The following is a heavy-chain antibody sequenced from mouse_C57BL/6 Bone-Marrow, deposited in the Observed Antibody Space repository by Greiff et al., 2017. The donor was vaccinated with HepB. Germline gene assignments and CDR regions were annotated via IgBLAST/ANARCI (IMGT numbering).Heavy chain of an antibody. D-gene: IGHD2-1*01. V-gene: IGHV5-4*03. Sequence: DVKLVESGAGLVKPGGSLKFSCAASGFTFSSYAMPWVRQTPEKRLEWVAIISDGGSYTYYPDNVKGRFTIAIDNANNNLYLQISHLKSEDTAIYYCANARVALLFFDYWGQGTTLTVSS. CDR1: GFTFSSYA. CDR3: ANARVALLFFDY. CDR2: ISDGGSYT. J-gene: IGHJ2*01.